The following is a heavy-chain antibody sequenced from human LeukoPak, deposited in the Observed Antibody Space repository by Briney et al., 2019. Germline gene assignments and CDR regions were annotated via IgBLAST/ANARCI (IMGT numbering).Heavy chain of an antibody. V-gene: IGHV3-23*01. D-gene: IGHD3-3*02. Sequence: GGSLRLSCAASGFTFSSYAMSWVRQGPGKGLEWVSEISGSGGIRYYADSVKGRFTLSRDNSKNTLHLQMNSLRAEDTAVYYCATFLAIVTARDSLYFQHWGQGTLVTVSS. CDR2: ISGSGGIR. CDR3: ATFLAIVTARDSLYFQH. J-gene: IGHJ1*01. CDR1: GFTFSSYA.